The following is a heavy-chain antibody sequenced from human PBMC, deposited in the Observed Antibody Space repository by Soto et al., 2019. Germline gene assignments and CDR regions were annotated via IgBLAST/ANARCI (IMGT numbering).Heavy chain of an antibody. V-gene: IGHV1-3*01. D-gene: IGHD3-3*01. CDR2: INAGNGNT. CDR1: GYGFTSYL. Sequence: ALVKLSCKASGYGFTSYLMHWGSQAPGQRLEWMGWINAGNGNTKYSQKLQGRVTITRDTSASTAYMELSSLRSEDTAVYYCARGFNANWFDPWGQGTLVTVSS. CDR3: ARGFNANWFDP. J-gene: IGHJ5*02.